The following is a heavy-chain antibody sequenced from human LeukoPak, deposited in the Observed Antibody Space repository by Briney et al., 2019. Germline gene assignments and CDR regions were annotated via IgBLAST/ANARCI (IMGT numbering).Heavy chain of an antibody. CDR3: TRDSGSMDY. CDR1: GFTFSSYA. V-gene: IGHV3-72*01. D-gene: IGHD3-10*01. CDR2: IRNKANSYTT. Sequence: GGSLRLSCAASGFTFSSYAMHWVRQAPGKGLEWVGRIRNKANSYTTEYAASVEGRFTISRDDSHKSVYLQMNSLKTEDTAVYYCTRDSGSMDYWGQGTQVTVSS. J-gene: IGHJ4*02.